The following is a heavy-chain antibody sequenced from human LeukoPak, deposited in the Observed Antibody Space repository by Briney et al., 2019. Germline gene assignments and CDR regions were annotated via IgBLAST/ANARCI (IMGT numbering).Heavy chain of an antibody. J-gene: IGHJ4*02. CDR1: GFTVSSHY. Sequence: GGSLRLSCAASGFTVSSHYMSWVRQAPGKGLEWVSIIYSGGTTDYADSVKGRFTISRDNSNNMLFLQMNNLRAEDTAVYYCVRAPVWNLFFEYWGRGTLVTVSS. CDR3: VRAPVWNLFFEY. V-gene: IGHV3-53*01. CDR2: IYSGGTT. D-gene: IGHD1-1*01.